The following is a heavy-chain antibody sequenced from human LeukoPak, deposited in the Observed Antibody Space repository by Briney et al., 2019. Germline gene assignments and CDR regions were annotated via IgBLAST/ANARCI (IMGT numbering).Heavy chain of an antibody. D-gene: IGHD6-19*01. Sequence: ASVKVSCKASGYAFTTYDINWVRQATGQGLEWIGWVNPNSSNTGYAQKFQGRVTMTRDTSISTAYMELRSLRSEDTAVYYCAKDPSGVQYSSGLWTFDYWGQGTLVTVSS. CDR1: GYAFTTYD. J-gene: IGHJ4*02. V-gene: IGHV1-8*01. CDR2: VNPNSSNT. CDR3: AKDPSGVQYSSGLWTFDY.